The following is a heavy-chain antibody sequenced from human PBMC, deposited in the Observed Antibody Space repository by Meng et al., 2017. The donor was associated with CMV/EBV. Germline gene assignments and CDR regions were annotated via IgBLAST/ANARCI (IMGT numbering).Heavy chain of an antibody. CDR1: GFTFSNYA. Sequence: GESLKISCAASGFTFSNYAMRWVRQAPGKGLEYVSAISSNGGSTYYADSVKGRFTISRDNSKNTLYLQMGSLRAEDMAVYYCARSVGELPVYYYGMDVWGQGTTVTVSS. CDR2: ISSNGGST. V-gene: IGHV3-64*02. D-gene: IGHD1-26*01. CDR3: ARSVGELPVYYYGMDV. J-gene: IGHJ6*02.